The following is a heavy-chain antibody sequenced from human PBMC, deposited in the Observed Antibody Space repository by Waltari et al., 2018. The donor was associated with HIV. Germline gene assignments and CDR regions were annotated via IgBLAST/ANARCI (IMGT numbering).Heavy chain of an antibody. CDR1: GGSISSSSYY. CDR3: ARLRGPVAGLPGGFYLDY. Sequence: QLQLQESGPGLVKPSETLSLTCTVSGGSISSSSYYWGWIRQPPGRGLEWCGSSSYSVSTYNNPSRESRGTISVDTSKNHFSLYLSSVTAADTAVYYCARLRGPVAGLPGGFYLDYWGQGTLVTVSS. CDR2: SSYSVST. V-gene: IGHV4-39*01. J-gene: IGHJ4*02. D-gene: IGHD6-19*01.